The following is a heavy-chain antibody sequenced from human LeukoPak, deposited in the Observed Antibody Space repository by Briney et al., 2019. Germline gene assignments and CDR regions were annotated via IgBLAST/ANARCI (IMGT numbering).Heavy chain of an antibody. CDR2: IYPGDSDT. J-gene: IGHJ4*02. D-gene: IGHD3-10*01. V-gene: IGHV5-51*01. CDR1: GHSFTSYW. CDR3: ARHYYGSGSYSVPIY. Sequence: GESLKISCKGSGHSFTSYWIGWVRQMPGKGLEWMGIIYPGDSDTRYSPSFQGQVTISADKSISTAYLQWSSLKASDTAMYYCARHYYGSGSYSVPIYWGQGTLVTVSS.